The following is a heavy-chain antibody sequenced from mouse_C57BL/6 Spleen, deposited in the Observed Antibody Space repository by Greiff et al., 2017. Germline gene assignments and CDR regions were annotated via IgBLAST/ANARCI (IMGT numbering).Heavy chain of an antibody. CDR2: IRNKANGYTT. D-gene: IGHD6-1*01. V-gene: IGHV7-3*01. CDR1: GFTFTDYY. Sequence: EVQRVESGGGLVQPGGSLSLSCAASGFTFTDYYMRWVRQPPGKALEWLGFIRNKANGYTTEYSASVKGRFTISRDNSQSILYLQMNALRAEDSATYYCARYTPRSYFGYWGQGTTLTVSS. J-gene: IGHJ2*01. CDR3: ARYTPRSYFGY.